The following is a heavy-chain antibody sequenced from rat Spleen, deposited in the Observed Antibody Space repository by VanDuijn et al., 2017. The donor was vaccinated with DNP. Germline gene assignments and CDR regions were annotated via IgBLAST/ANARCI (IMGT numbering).Heavy chain of an antibody. J-gene: IGHJ3*01. CDR1: GFTFNNHW. CDR2: ISPSGGGT. Sequence: EVQLMESGGGLVQPGRSLKLSCVASGFTFNNHWMTWIRQVPGKGLEWVASISPSGGGTYYRHSVKGRFTISRDNANHTLYLQMDSLRSEDTATYYCATSPGPNWFAYWGQGTLVTVSS. CDR3: ATSPGPNWFAY. D-gene: IGHD1-4*01. V-gene: IGHV5-31*01.